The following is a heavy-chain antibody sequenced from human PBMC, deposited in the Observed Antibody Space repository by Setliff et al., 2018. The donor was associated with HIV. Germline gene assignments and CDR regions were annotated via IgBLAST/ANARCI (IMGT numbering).Heavy chain of an antibody. D-gene: IGHD2-8*01. Sequence: SGPTLVNPTQTLTLTCTFSGFSLNTSGVGVGWIRQPPGKALEWLALIYWDDDKRYNSSLRTRLTITEDTSKNQVVLIMTNMDPLDTATYFCAHKGPDALREDFDYWGQGTLVTVSS. CDR2: IYWDDDK. V-gene: IGHV2-5*02. J-gene: IGHJ4*02. CDR1: GFSLNTSGVG. CDR3: AHKGPDALREDFDY.